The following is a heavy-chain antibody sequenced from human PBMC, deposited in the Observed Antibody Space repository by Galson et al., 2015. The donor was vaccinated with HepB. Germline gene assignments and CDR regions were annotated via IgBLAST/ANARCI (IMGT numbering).Heavy chain of an antibody. CDR3: ARAAFGCSGGSCYFDY. Sequence: SVKVSCKASGGTFSSYTISWVRQAPGQGLEWMGRIIPILGIANYAQKFQGRVTTTADKSTSTAYMELSSLRSEDTAVYYCARAAFGCSGGSCYFDYWGQGTLVTVSS. V-gene: IGHV1-69*02. J-gene: IGHJ4*02. CDR2: IIPILGIA. D-gene: IGHD2-15*01. CDR1: GGTFSSYT.